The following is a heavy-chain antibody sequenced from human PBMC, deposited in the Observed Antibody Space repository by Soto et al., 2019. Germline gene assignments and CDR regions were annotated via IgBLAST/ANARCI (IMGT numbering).Heavy chain of an antibody. CDR3: ARDNYDSSGYFQGEDY. Sequence: SVKVSCKASGGTFSSYAISWVRQAPGQGLEWMGGIIPIFGTANYAQRFQGRVTITADKSTSTAYMELSSLRSEDTAVYYCARDNYDSSGYFQGEDYWGQGTLVTVS. CDR1: GGTFSSYA. CDR2: IIPIFGTA. D-gene: IGHD3-22*01. V-gene: IGHV1-69*06. J-gene: IGHJ4*02.